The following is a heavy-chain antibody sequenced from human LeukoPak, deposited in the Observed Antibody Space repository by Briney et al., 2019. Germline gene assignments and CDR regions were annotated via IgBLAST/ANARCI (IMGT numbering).Heavy chain of an antibody. CDR1: GGSISSYY. V-gene: IGHV4-4*07. Sequence: SGTLSLTCTVSGGSISSYYWSWIRQPAGKGLEWIGRIYTSGSTNYNPSLKSRVTMSVDTSKNQFSLKLSSVTAADTAVYYCARGGGYCSSTSCPTFDPWGQGTLVTVSS. CDR3: ARGGGYCSSTSCPTFDP. J-gene: IGHJ5*02. D-gene: IGHD2-2*01. CDR2: IYTSGST.